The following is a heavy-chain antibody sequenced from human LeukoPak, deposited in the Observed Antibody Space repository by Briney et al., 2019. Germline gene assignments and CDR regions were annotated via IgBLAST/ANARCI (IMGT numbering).Heavy chain of an antibody. CDR3: ARWAQPYHYYYMDV. Sequence: ASVKVSCKASGYTFTSYAISWVRQAPGQGLEWMGWISADNGNTDYAQRFQGRVTMTTDTSTSTAYMELRSLRSDDTAVYYCARWAQPYHYYYMDVWGKGTTVTISS. CDR1: GYTFTSYA. V-gene: IGHV1-18*01. CDR2: ISADNGNT. J-gene: IGHJ6*03.